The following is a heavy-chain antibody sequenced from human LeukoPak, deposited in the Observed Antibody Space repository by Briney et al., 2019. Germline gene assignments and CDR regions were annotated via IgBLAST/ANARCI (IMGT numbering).Heavy chain of an antibody. CDR1: GFTFSSYA. J-gene: IGHJ6*03. Sequence: PGGSLRLSCAASGFTFSSYAMSWVRQAPGKGLEWVSTISGSGDSTYYADSVKGRFTISRDNSKNSLYLQMNSLRAEDTALYYCARAGYCSGGSCYDHYYYYMDVWGKGTTVTVSS. D-gene: IGHD2-15*01. CDR3: ARAGYCSGGSCYDHYYYYMDV. V-gene: IGHV3-23*01. CDR2: ISGSGDST.